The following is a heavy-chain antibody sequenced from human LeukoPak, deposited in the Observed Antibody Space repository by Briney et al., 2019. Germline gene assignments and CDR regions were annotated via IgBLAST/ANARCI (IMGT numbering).Heavy chain of an antibody. CDR2: INPNSDGT. V-gene: IGHV1-2*02. D-gene: IGHD3-22*01. J-gene: IGHJ6*03. CDR3: ARGRPYYYDSSGYWRPDYYYYYMDV. Sequence: ASVKVSCKASGYTFTGYYMHWVRQAPGQGLEWMGWINPNSDGTNYAQKFQGRVTMTRDTSISTAYMELSRLRSDDTAVYYCARGRPYYYDSSGYWRPDYYYYYMDVWGKGTTVTVSS. CDR1: GYTFTGYY.